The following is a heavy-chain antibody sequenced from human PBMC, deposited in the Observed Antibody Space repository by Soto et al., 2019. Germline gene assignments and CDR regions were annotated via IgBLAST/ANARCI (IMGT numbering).Heavy chain of an antibody. Sequence: QITLKESGPALVKPTQTLTLTCTFSGFSLTTYGVGVGWIRQPPGKALEWLALIFWNDDERYSPSLKSRLTXTKDTSKNXVXFXXXXXXXXXXXXYXCVHTGYSXDXFAXWGRXTLVT. J-gene: IGHJ4*02. V-gene: IGHV2-5*01. CDR1: GFSLTTYGVG. CDR2: IFWNDDE. CDR3: VHTGYSXDXFAX. D-gene: IGHD4-4*01.